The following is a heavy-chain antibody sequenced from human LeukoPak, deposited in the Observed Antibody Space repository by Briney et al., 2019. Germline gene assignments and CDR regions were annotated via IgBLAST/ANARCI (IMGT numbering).Heavy chain of an antibody. D-gene: IGHD2-2*01. J-gene: IGHJ3*02. CDR2: IKQDGSEK. CDR1: GFTFSNYW. CDR3: ARGGYCRSSDCYADAFDI. V-gene: IGHV3-7*01. Sequence: PGGSLRLSCTASGFTFSNYWMSWVRQAPGKGLEWVANIKQDGSEKYYVDSVKGRFTISRDNAMNSLYLQMNSLNAEDTAVYYCARGGYCRSSDCYADAFDIWGQATMVTVSS.